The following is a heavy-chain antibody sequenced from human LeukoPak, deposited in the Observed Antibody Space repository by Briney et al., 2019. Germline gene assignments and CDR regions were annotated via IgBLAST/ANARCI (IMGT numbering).Heavy chain of an antibody. Sequence: SVKVSCKASGGTFSSYAISWVRQAPGQGLEWMGGIIPIFGTANYAQKFQGRVTITADESTSTAYMELSSLRSEDTAVYYCARVRSSVIVRATILGYWGQGTLVTVSS. D-gene: IGHD1-26*01. CDR2: IIPIFGTA. J-gene: IGHJ4*02. CDR1: GGTFSSYA. CDR3: ARVRSSVIVRATILGY. V-gene: IGHV1-69*13.